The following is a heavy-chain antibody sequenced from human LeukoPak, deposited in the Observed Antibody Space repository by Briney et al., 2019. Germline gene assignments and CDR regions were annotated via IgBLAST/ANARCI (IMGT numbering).Heavy chain of an antibody. CDR1: GGSINSGGNY. CDR3: ARHPFSSPFDF. V-gene: IGHV4-61*08. D-gene: IGHD2/OR15-2a*01. J-gene: IGHJ4*02. Sequence: SETLSLTCTVSGGSINSGGNYWSWIRQHPGKGLEWIGYIYFTGNTDHNPSLKSRVTLSMDTSKNQFSLKLTSVTAADTAVYYCARHPFSSPFDFWGQGTLVTVSS. CDR2: IYFTGNT.